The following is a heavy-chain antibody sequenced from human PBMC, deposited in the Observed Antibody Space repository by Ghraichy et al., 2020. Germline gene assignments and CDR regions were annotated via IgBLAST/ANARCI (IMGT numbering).Heavy chain of an antibody. CDR2: IFHSGST. Sequence: SETLSLTCAVSGDSIISNNWWSWVRQPPGKGLEWIGEIFHSGSTNYNPSLKSRITISLDKSKNQFSLKMTSVTAADTAVYYCAREIDQLRYFDSWGQRTLVTVSS. CDR1: GDSIISNNW. V-gene: IGHV4-4*02. CDR3: AREIDQLRYFDS. J-gene: IGHJ4*02. D-gene: IGHD2-2*01.